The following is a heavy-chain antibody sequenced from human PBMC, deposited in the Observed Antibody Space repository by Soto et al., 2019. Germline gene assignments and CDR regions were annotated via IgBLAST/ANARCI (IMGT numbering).Heavy chain of an antibody. CDR3: AKEVSSGWYNWFDP. D-gene: IGHD6-19*01. Sequence: VRSLSLSCAASRFASRNASMSWVRRAPGRGLEWVANIKQDGSEKYYVDSVKGRFTISRDNSKNTLYLQMNSLRAEDTAVYYCAKEVSSGWYNWFDPWGQGTLVTVSS. J-gene: IGHJ5*02. CDR2: IKQDGSEK. V-gene: IGHV3-7*03. CDR1: RFASRNAS.